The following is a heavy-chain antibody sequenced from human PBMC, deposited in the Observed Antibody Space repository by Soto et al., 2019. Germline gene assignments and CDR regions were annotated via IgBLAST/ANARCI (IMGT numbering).Heavy chain of an antibody. V-gene: IGHV4-31*03. CDR3: TRGKDLEPTAWGY. CDR1: GDSMGSGGHY. D-gene: IGHD7-27*01. J-gene: IGHJ4*02. Sequence: SETLSLTCIVTGDSMGSGGHYYNWIRQLPGKGLEWIGYVYYSGATHYNPSLRARATISRDTSKNQFFLRLTSVTAADTAVYFCTRGKDLEPTAWGYWGQGTQVTVSS. CDR2: VYYSGAT.